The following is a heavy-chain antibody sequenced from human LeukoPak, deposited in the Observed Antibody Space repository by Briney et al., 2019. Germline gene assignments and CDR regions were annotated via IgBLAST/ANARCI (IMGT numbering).Heavy chain of an antibody. Sequence: GASVKVSCKASGYTFTSYGISWVRQAPGQGLEWMGWISAYNGNTNYAQKLQGRVTMTTDTSTSTAYMELTSLRSDDTAVYYCARDAHYYDSSGYSDYWGQGTLVTVSS. D-gene: IGHD3-22*01. J-gene: IGHJ4*02. CDR1: GYTFTSYG. V-gene: IGHV1-18*01. CDR2: ISAYNGNT. CDR3: ARDAHYYDSSGYSDY.